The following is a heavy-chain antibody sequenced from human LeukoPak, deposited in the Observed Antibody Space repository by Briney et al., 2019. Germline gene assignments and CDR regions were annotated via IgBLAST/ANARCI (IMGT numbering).Heavy chain of an antibody. Sequence: GGSLRLSCATSGFTSTTYWISWVRQAPGKGLEWVANIRKDGKEIDYVDCVKGRFTISSDHAKRSINLQMSSLRVEDTAVYYCASSKRGTYRFDAYDIWGQGTMVTVSS. J-gene: IGHJ3*02. D-gene: IGHD3-16*02. V-gene: IGHV3-7*01. CDR1: GFTSTTYW. CDR2: IRKDGKEI. CDR3: ASSKRGTYRFDAYDI.